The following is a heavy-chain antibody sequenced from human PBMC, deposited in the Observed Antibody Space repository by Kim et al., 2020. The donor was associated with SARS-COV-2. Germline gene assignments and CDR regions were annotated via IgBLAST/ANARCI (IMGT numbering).Heavy chain of an antibody. D-gene: IGHD3-10*01. V-gene: IGHV1-18*01. Sequence: ASVKVSCKASGYTFTSYGISWVRQAPGQGLEWMGWISAYNGNTNYAQKLQGRVTMTTDTSTSTAYMELRSLRSDDTAVYYCARDSGTPKGYYYYGMDVWGQGTTVTVSS. CDR3: ARDSGTPKGYYYYGMDV. CDR1: GYTFTSYG. CDR2: ISAYNGNT. J-gene: IGHJ6*02.